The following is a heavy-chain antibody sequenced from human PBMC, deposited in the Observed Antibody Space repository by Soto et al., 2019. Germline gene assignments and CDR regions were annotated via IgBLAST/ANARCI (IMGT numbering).Heavy chain of an antibody. CDR1: XYTLTELS. D-gene: IGHD2-15*01. V-gene: IGHV1-24*01. CDR3: ATNSLCSGGSCYYNWFDP. J-gene: IGHJ5*02. Sequence: VQLVQSGAEVKKPGASXKVXXXXXXYTLTELSMHWVRQAPGKGLEWMGGFDPEDGETIYAQKFQGRVTMTEDTFTDTAYIELSSLRSENTAVYYCATNSLCSGGSCYYNWFDPWGQGNLVTVSS. CDR2: FDPEDGET.